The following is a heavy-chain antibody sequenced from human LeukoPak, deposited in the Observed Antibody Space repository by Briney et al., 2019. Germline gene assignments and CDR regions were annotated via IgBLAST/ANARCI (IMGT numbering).Heavy chain of an antibody. CDR3: ARDGEMATRRKPDY. CDR1: GGTFSSYA. V-gene: IGHV1-69*04. D-gene: IGHD5-24*01. Sequence: SVKVSCKASGGTFSSYAISWVRQAPGQGLEWMGRIIPILGIANYAQKFQGRVTITADKSTSTAYMELSSLRSGDTAVYYCARDGEMATRRKPDYWGQGTLVTVSS. J-gene: IGHJ4*02. CDR2: IIPILGIA.